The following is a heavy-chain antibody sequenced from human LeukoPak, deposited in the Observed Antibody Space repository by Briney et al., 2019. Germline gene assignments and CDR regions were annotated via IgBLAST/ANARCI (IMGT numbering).Heavy chain of an antibody. V-gene: IGHV3-53*01. CDR2: IYSGDST. J-gene: IGHJ4*02. D-gene: IGHD5-18*01. CDR3: ASDTVDTALGIDY. CDR1: GFTVISNY. Sequence: GGSLRLSCAASGFTVISNYMTWVRQAPGKGLECVSVIYSGDSTYFADSVKGRFTISRDNAKNTLYLQMNSLRAEDTAVYCCASDTVDTALGIDYWGQGTLVTVSS.